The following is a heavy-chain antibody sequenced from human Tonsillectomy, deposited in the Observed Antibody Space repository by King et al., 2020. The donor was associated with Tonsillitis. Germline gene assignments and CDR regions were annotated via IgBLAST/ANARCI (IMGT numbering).Heavy chain of an antibody. CDR3: AMSIAASWDYYGMDV. J-gene: IGHJ6*02. CDR1: GYTFTGYY. Sequence: QLVQSGAEVKKPGASVKVSCKASGYTFTGYYIHWVRQAPGQGIEWMGWINPNSGGTNYAQKFQGRVTMTRETSISTAYMELSRLGSDDTAVYYCAMSIAASWDYYGMDVWGQGTTVTVSS. V-gene: IGHV1-2*02. CDR2: INPNSGGT. D-gene: IGHD6-6*01.